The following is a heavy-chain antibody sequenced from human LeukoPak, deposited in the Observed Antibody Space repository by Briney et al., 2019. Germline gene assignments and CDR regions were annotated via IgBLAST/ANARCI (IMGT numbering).Heavy chain of an antibody. CDR1: GYTFTSYG. V-gene: IGHV1-18*01. CDR2: ISAYNGNT. D-gene: IGHD3-22*01. Sequence: ASVKVSCKASGYTFTSYGISWVRQAPGQRLEWMGWISAYNGNTNYAQKLQGRVTMTTDTSTSTAYMELRSLGSDDTAVYYCARARLYYEKAFDIWGQGTMVTVSS. CDR3: ARARLYYEKAFDI. J-gene: IGHJ3*02.